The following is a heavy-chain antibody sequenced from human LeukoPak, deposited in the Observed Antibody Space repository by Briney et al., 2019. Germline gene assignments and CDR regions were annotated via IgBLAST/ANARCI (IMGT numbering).Heavy chain of an antibody. CDR1: GYTFTSYY. CDR2: ISSSWGRI. Sequence: ASVKVSCKASGYTFTSYYIHWVRQAPGQGLEWMGIISSSWGRITYPQKFQGRVTMTRDTSTSTVYMELSTLRSEDTAVYYCAREGPETAVPGTVYYYYGMDVWGQGTTVTVSS. J-gene: IGHJ6*02. CDR3: AREGPETAVPGTVYYYYGMDV. D-gene: IGHD6-19*01. V-gene: IGHV1-46*01.